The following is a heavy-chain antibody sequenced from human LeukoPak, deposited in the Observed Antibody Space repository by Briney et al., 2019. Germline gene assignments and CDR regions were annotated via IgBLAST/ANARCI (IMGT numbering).Heavy chain of an antibody. CDR2: SYYGGST. Sequence: SETLSLTCTVSNGSINNYYWSWIRQPPGKGLEWIAYSYYGGSTSYSPSLKSRDTISVDKANNQISLKMDSVTAADTAVYYCARGLHSGTYTNWFDPWGQGTLVTVSS. J-gene: IGHJ5*02. CDR1: NGSINNYY. CDR3: ARGLHSGTYTNWFDP. V-gene: IGHV4-59*01. D-gene: IGHD3-16*01.